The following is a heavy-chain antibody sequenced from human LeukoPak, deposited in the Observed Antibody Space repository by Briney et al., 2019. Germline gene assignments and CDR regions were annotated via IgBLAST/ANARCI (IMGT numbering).Heavy chain of an antibody. CDR3: ARDPGAYSSSPIDY. V-gene: IGHV3-74*01. J-gene: IGHJ4*02. Sequence: GGSLRLSCAASGFTFSSYWMHWVRQAPGKGLVWVSRINGDGSSTAYADSVKGRFTISRDNSKNTLNLQMNSLRAEDTAVYYCARDPGAYSSSPIDYWGQGTLVTVSS. CDR1: GFTFSSYW. D-gene: IGHD6-6*01. CDR2: INGDGSST.